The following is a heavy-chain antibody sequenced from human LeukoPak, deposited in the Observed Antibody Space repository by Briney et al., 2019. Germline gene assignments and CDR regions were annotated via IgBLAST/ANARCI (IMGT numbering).Heavy chain of an antibody. Sequence: GGSLRLSCAASGVTLSTYAMSWARQAPGKGLEWVSGISSSGSGDNTYYADSVKGRFTISRDNSKNTLYLQMNSLRAEDTAVYYCAKAKGYFDYWGQGTLVTVSS. CDR3: AKAKGYFDY. CDR1: GVTLSTYA. J-gene: IGHJ4*02. CDR2: ISSSGSGDNT. V-gene: IGHV3-23*01.